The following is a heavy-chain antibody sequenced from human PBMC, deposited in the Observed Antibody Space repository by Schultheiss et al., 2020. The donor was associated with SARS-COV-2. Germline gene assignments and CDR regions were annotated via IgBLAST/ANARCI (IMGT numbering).Heavy chain of an antibody. Sequence: GGSLRLSCAASGFIFTSYSMNWVRQAPGKGLEWVSSISSSSSYIYYADSVKGRFTISRDNAKNSLYLQMNSLRAEDTAVYYCARVSWVRGPPGYWGQGTLVTVSS. CDR3: ARVSWVRGPPGY. D-gene: IGHD3-10*01. V-gene: IGHV3-21*01. J-gene: IGHJ4*02. CDR2: ISSSSSYI. CDR1: GFIFTSYS.